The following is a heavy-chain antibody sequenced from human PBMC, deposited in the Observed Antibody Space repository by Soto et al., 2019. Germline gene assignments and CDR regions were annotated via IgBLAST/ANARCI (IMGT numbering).Heavy chain of an antibody. V-gene: IGHV4-59*03. Sequence: QVQLQESGPGLVKPSETLSLTCTVSGDSMSPFYWSWIRQPPGKGLEWIGYIYHIGTTTYNPSRKSRVTISLDSSKNQFSLKLTSVTAADTAVYYCAKFRRNYFGDWGQGTLVTVSS. J-gene: IGHJ4*02. CDR3: AKFRRNYFGD. CDR1: GDSMSPFY. D-gene: IGHD3-10*01. CDR2: IYHIGTT.